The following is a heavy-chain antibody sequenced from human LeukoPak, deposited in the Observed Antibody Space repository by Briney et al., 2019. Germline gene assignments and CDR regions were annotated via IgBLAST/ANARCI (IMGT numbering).Heavy chain of an antibody. CDR1: GFIFSSYA. CDR3: AKASMIVVVTFEK. D-gene: IGHD3-22*01. Sequence: PGGSLRLSCAASGFIFSSYAMSWVRQDPGKGLEWVSAISGSGGSTYYADSVKGRFTISRDNSKNTLYLQMNSLRAEDTAVYYCAKASMIVVVTFEKWGQGTLVTVSS. J-gene: IGHJ4*02. V-gene: IGHV3-23*01. CDR2: ISGSGGST.